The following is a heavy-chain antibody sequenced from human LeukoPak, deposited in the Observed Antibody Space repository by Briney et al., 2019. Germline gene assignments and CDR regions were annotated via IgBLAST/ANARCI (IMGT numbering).Heavy chain of an antibody. J-gene: IGHJ4*02. D-gene: IGHD2-8*01. CDR2: IYWDDDK. Sequence: ESGPTLVKPTQTLTLTCTFSGFSLSPSGVGVGWIRQPPGKALEWLALIYWDDDKRYSLSLKSRLTITKDTSNNQVVLTMTNMDPVDTATYSCAHRRTFVLRYAPYYFDYWGQGTLVTVSS. CDR3: AHRRTFVLRYAPYYFDY. V-gene: IGHV2-5*02. CDR1: GFSLSPSGVG.